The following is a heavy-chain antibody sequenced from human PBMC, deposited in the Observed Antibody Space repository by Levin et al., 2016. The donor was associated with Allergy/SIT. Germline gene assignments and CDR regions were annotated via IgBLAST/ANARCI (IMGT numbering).Heavy chain of an antibody. Sequence: GESLKISCAASGFIFSNYWMTWVRQDPVKGLEWVANIKPDGAEKYYADSVKGRFTISRDNAKKSVYLQMDSLRAGDTAVYYCTRGDRREPPPDYWGQGTLVTVSS. CDR2: IKPDGAEK. V-gene: IGHV3-7*04. D-gene: IGHD1-26*01. CDR3: TRGDRREPPPDY. CDR1: GFIFSNYW. J-gene: IGHJ4*02.